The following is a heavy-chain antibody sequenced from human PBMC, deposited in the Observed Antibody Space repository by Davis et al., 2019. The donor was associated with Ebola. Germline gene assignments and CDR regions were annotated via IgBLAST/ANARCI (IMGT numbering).Heavy chain of an antibody. CDR3: AREMGIAVS. D-gene: IGHD6-19*01. Sequence: PGGSLRLSCAAAGVTFSSYWMSWVRQAPGKGLEWVANIKQDGSEKYYVDSVKGRFTISRDNAKNSLYLQMNSLRAEDTAVYYCAREMGIAVSWGQGTLVTVSS. CDR1: GVTFSSYW. CDR2: IKQDGSEK. V-gene: IGHV3-7*03. J-gene: IGHJ4*02.